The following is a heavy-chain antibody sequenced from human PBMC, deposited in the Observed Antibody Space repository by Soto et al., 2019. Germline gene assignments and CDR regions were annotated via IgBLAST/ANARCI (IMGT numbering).Heavy chain of an antibody. CDR3: ARVARDYDILTGYYSPIYYFDY. Sequence: ASVKVSCKASGGTFSSYTISWVRQAPGQGLEWMGRIIPILGIANYAQKFQGRVTITADKSTSTAYMELSSLRSEDTAVYYCARVARDYDILTGYYSPIYYFDYWGQGTLVTVSS. D-gene: IGHD3-9*01. CDR2: IIPILGIA. V-gene: IGHV1-69*10. CDR1: GGTFSSYT. J-gene: IGHJ4*02.